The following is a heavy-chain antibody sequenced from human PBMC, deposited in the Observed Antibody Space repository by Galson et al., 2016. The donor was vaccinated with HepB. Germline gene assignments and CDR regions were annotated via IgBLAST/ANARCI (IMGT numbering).Heavy chain of an antibody. CDR3: AKEDTGSCDY. CDR1: GFTFSRYG. V-gene: IGHV3-30*18. Sequence: SLRLSCAASGFTFSRYGMHWVRQAPGKGLEWLAVVSNNGTRKYYADSVKGRLTISRDNSKNTVYVQMNGLKTEDTGIYYCAKEDTGSCDYWGQGTPVTVSP. CDR2: VSNNGTRK. D-gene: IGHD1-26*01. J-gene: IGHJ4*02.